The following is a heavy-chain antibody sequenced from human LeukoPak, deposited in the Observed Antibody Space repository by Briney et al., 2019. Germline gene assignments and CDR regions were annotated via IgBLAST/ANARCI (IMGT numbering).Heavy chain of an antibody. CDR3: TRVEEWQQLVRVGLIDY. V-gene: IGHV3-21*01. CDR2: ISSSSSYI. D-gene: IGHD6-13*01. J-gene: IGHJ4*02. CDR1: GFTVSSNY. Sequence: PGGSLRLSCAASGFTVSSNYMNWVRQAPGKGLEWVSSISSSSSYIYYADSVKGRFTISRDNAKNSLYLQMNSLRAEDTAVYYCTRVEEWQQLVRVGLIDYWGQGTLVTVSS.